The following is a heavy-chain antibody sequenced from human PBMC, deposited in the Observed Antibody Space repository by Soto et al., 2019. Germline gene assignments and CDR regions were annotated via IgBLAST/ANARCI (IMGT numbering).Heavy chain of an antibody. CDR1: GGTFSSYA. CDR2: IIPIFGTA. V-gene: IGHV1-69*13. CDR3: ARVLGYSSDNAFDI. Sequence: ASVKVSCKASGGTFSSYAISWVRQAPGQGLEWMGGIIPIFGTANYAQKFQGRVTITADESTSTAYMELSSLRSEDTAVYYCARVLGYSSDNAFDIWGQGTMVTVSS. J-gene: IGHJ3*02. D-gene: IGHD6-19*01.